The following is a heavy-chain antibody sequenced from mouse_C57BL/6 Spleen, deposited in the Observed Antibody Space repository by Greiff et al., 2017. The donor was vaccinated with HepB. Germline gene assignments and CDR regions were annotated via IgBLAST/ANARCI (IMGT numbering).Heavy chain of an antibody. CDR2: FYPGSGSI. D-gene: IGHD2-3*01. CDR3: ARHEDDDGWDKGFDY. CDR1: GYTFTEYT. J-gene: IGHJ2*01. Sequence: QVQLKESGAELVKPGASVKLSCKASGYTFTEYTIHWVKQRSGQGLEWIGWFYPGSGSIKYNEKFKDKATLTADKSSSTVYMELSRLTSEDSAVYFCARHEDDDGWDKGFDYWGQGTTLTVSS. V-gene: IGHV1-62-2*01.